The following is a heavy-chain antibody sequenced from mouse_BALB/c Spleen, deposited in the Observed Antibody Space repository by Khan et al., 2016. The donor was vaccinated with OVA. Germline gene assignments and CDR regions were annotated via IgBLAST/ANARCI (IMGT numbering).Heavy chain of an antibody. CDR3: TRDRNYYGSSFYLDY. CDR1: GFTFSSYS. Sequence: EVELVESGGGLVKPGGSLRLSCEASGFTFSSYSMSWVRQTPEKRLEWVATITSGGSYTYYPDSVQGRFPFSRDTAKNTLYLQMSSLKSEDTAIYYCTRDRNYYGSSFYLDYWGQGTTLTVSS. V-gene: IGHV5-6-4*01. CDR2: ITSGGSYT. D-gene: IGHD1-1*01. J-gene: IGHJ2*01.